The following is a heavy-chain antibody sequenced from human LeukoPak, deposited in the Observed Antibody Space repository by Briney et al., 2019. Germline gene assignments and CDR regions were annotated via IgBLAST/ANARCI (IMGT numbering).Heavy chain of an antibody. CDR1: GFIFSSYG. CDR3: AKDYYGSGSYGAFDI. Sequence: LPGRSLRLSCAASGFIFSSYGMPWVRQAPGKGLGWVAVISYDGSNEYYADSVKGRFTISRDNSKNTLFLQMSSLRAEDTAVSYCAKDYYGSGSYGAFDIWGQGTMVTVSS. CDR2: ISYDGSNE. V-gene: IGHV3-30*18. J-gene: IGHJ3*02. D-gene: IGHD3-10*01.